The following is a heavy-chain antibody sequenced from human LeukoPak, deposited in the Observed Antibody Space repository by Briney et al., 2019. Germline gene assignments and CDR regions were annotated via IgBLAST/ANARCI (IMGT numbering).Heavy chain of an antibody. Sequence: PGGSLRLSCAASGFTFSSYWMSWVRQAPGKGLEWVANIKQDGSEKYYADSVKGRFTISRDNSKNTLYLQMNSLRAEDTAVYYCAKDLKRNMEWGPLGPDYWGQGTLVTVSS. J-gene: IGHJ4*02. CDR2: IKQDGSEK. D-gene: IGHD3-3*01. CDR1: GFTFSSYW. CDR3: AKDLKRNMEWGPLGPDY. V-gene: IGHV3-7*01.